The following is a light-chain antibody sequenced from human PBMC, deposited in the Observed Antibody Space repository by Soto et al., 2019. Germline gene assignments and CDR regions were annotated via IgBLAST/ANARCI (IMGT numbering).Light chain of an antibody. V-gene: IGLV2-23*02. CDR1: SADVGSYNL. CDR3: CSFAGRDTYGV. J-gene: IGLJ3*02. CDR2: EVT. Sequence: QSALTQPASVSGSPGQSITISCTGTSADVGSYNLVSWYQQHPGRAPKLMMCEVTERPTGISNRFSGSKSGNTASLTISGLQPEDEADYDCCSFAGRDTYGVFGGGTELTVL.